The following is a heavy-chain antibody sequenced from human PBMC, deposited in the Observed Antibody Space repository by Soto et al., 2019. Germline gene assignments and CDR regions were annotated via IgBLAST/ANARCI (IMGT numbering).Heavy chain of an antibody. CDR1: GFTLSSNH. V-gene: IGHV3-48*02. CDR2: ISSTYEI. D-gene: IGHD2-21*02. CDR3: ARDRDWAFDY. J-gene: IGHJ4*02. Sequence: GGSLRLSCVVSGFTLSSNHVNWVRQAPGKGLEWISYISSTYEIWYADSVKGRFTISRDNGRNSLFLQMSSLRDEDTAVYYCARDRDWAFDYWGLGTLVTVSS.